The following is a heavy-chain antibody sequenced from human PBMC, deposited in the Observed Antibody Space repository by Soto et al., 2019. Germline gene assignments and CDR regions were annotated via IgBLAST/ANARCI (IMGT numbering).Heavy chain of an antibody. CDR3: ARISQGTYCRGGNCYSDY. Sequence: EVQLVESGGDLVQPGGSLRLSCAASGFTFSSYWMHWVSQDPEKGLVWVSRINGDGISTSYADSVKGRFTISRDNAKDTLYLHMNSLGAEDTAVYYCARISQGTYCRGGNCYSDYWGQGTLVTVSS. CDR2: INGDGIST. V-gene: IGHV3-74*01. J-gene: IGHJ4*02. CDR1: GFTFSSYW. D-gene: IGHD2-15*01.